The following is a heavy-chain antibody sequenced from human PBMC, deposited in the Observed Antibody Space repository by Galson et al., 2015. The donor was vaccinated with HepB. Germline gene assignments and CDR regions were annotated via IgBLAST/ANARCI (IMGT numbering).Heavy chain of an antibody. J-gene: IGHJ3*02. V-gene: IGHV5-10-1*01. Sequence: QSGAEVKKPGESLTISCKGSGYTFTTYWITWVRQMPGKGLEWMGRIDPSDSYTNYSPSFQGHVTISADKSISTAYLQWSRLRASDTAMYYCARPRNDAFDIWGQGTVVTVSS. CDR3: ARPRNDAFDI. CDR1: GYTFTTYW. CDR2: IDPSDSYT.